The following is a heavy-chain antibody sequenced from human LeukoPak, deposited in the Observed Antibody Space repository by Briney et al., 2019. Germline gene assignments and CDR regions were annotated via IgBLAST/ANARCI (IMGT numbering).Heavy chain of an antibody. Sequence: ASVKVSCKASGYTFTSYDINWVRQATGQGLEWMGWMNPNSGNTGYAQKFQGRVTITRNTSRSTAYMELSSLRSEDTAVYYCARVLSRFGDFDYWGQGTLVTVSS. J-gene: IGHJ4*02. V-gene: IGHV1-8*03. CDR2: MNPNSGNT. D-gene: IGHD3-10*01. CDR1: GYTFTSYD. CDR3: ARVLSRFGDFDY.